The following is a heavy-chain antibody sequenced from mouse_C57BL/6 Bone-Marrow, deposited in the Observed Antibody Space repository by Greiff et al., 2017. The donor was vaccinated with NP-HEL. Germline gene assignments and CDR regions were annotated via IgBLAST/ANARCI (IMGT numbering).Heavy chain of an antibody. CDR3: ARSWELGDFDY. D-gene: IGHD4-1*01. Sequence: QVQLQQPGAELVMPGASVKLSCKASGYTFTSYWMHWVKQRPGQGLEWIGEIDPSDSYTNYNQKFKGKSTLTVDKSSSTAYMQLSSLTSEDSAVYYCARSWELGDFDYWGQGTTLTVSS. V-gene: IGHV1-69*01. CDR2: IDPSDSYT. CDR1: GYTFTSYW. J-gene: IGHJ2*01.